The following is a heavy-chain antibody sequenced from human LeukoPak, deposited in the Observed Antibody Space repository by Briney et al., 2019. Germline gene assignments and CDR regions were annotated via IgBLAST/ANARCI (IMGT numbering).Heavy chain of an antibody. V-gene: IGHV3-7*01. Sequence: GGSLRLSCAASGFSLSNYWMSWVRQAPGKGLEWVANINQDGSDKYYVDSVMGRFTISKDNAKNSVYLQMNSLRPEDAAIYYCAWYGVTHGLDVWGQGTTVTVSS. J-gene: IGHJ6*02. D-gene: IGHD3-10*01. CDR2: INQDGSDK. CDR1: GFSLSNYW. CDR3: AWYGVTHGLDV.